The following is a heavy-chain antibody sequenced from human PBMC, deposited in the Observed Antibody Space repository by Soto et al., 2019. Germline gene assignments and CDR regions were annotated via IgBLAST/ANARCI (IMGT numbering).Heavy chain of an antibody. Sequence: PGKDLEWIGYIYYSGSTYYNPSLKSRVTISVDTSKNQFSLKLSSVTAADTAVYFCFQAEDCLRSKLPFSAIRRNRSSDL. CDR2: IYYSGST. J-gene: IGHJ2*01. D-gene: IGHD2-21*02. V-gene: IGHV4-30-4*06. CDR3: FQAEDCLRSKLPFSAIRRNRSSDL.